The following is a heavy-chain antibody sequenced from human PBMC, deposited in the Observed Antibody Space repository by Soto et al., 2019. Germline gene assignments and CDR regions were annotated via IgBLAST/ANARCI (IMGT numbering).Heavy chain of an antibody. Sequence: QVQLQESGPGLVKPSETLSLTCTVSGASITQYYWNWIRQSPGKGLEWIVSVSSTGSTVFNPSLTRPVTVSLDTSKTQFSLTLNSVTAADTAVYYCARGGGRPYHNHEFDFWGQGTLVTVSS. J-gene: IGHJ4*02. CDR3: ARGGGRPYHNHEFDF. D-gene: IGHD6-25*01. V-gene: IGHV4-59*01. CDR2: VSSTGST. CDR1: GASITQYY.